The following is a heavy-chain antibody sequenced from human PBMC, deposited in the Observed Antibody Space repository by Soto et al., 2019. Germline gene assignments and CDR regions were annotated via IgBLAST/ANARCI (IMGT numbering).Heavy chain of an antibody. J-gene: IGHJ4*02. Sequence: EVQLLESGGGLVQPGGSLRLSCAASGFTFSSYGMSWVRQAPGKGLEWVSSITGSAGSTYYADSVKGRFTISRDNSKNPLYLQMNSLRAEDTAVYYCAKDRNRWLRFDLGYWGQGTLVTVSS. CDR1: GFTFSSYG. V-gene: IGHV3-23*01. D-gene: IGHD5-12*01. CDR3: AKDRNRWLRFDLGY. CDR2: ITGSAGST.